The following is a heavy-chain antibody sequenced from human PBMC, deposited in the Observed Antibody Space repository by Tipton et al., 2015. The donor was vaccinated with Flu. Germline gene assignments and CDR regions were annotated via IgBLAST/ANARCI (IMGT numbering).Heavy chain of an antibody. CDR3: ARAHFDENSYFQAMDV. CDR2: ISSSGNTI. D-gene: IGHD3-9*01. Sequence: VQSGGSLRLTCAASGFTFSNYELTWVRLTPGKGLDCVSYISSSGNTIYYADSVKGRFTVSRDNAKNSLFLQMNSLRAEDTSLYYCARAHFDENSYFQAMDVWGQGTTVTVSS. J-gene: IGHJ6*02. V-gene: IGHV3-48*03. CDR1: GFTFSNYE.